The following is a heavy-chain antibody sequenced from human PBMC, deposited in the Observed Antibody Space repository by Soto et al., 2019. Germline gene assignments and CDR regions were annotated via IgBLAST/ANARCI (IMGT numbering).Heavy chain of an antibody. CDR1: GGTFRSSA. CDR2: IIPLFRTP. D-gene: IGHD4-4*01. CDR3: ARDNDRLQLGGNYYYIPDV. J-gene: IGHJ6*02. Sequence: QVQLVQSGAEMKEPGSSVKVSCKTSGGTFRSSAISWLRQAPGQGLEWMGGIIPLFRTPDYAQKFQGRVTIAADASTSTAYMELSSLRSEDTAVYYCARDNDRLQLGGNYYYIPDVWGQGTTITVSS. V-gene: IGHV1-69*12.